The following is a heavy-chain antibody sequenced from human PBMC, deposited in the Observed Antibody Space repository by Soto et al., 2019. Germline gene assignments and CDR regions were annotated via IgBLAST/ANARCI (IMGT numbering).Heavy chain of an antibody. Sequence: QVQLQESGPGLLNPSQTLSLTCTVSGGSSRSYGYYWTWIRQRPGKGLEWLGYMNYRGITYYNPSLKSRLTISEDTSKNHFSLKLSSVTAEDTAVYYCARDGLSGGDAFDIWGQGTMVVVSS. V-gene: IGHV4-31*03. CDR2: MNYRGIT. J-gene: IGHJ3*02. CDR1: GGSSRSYGYY. D-gene: IGHD3-10*01. CDR3: ARDGLSGGDAFDI.